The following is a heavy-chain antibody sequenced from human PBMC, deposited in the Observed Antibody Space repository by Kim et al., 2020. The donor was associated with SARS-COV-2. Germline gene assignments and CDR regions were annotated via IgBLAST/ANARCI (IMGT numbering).Heavy chain of an antibody. D-gene: IGHD2-15*01. CDR2: INTDTGNP. J-gene: IGHJ6*02. V-gene: IGHV7-4-1*02. CDR1: GYDFTNYG. CDR3: ARAGGYRESGGYYYYYGLDV. Sequence: ASVKVSCKASGYDFTNYGMNWVRQAPGQGLEWMGWINTDTGNPTYAPGFEGRFVFSLDTSVRTTYLQISDLKAEDTATYYCARAGGYRESGGYYYYYGLDVWGQGTTVTVSS.